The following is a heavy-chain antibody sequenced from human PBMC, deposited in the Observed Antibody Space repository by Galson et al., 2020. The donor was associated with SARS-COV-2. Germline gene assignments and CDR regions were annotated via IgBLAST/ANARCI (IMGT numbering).Heavy chain of an antibody. V-gene: IGHV1-8*01. D-gene: IGHD3-9*01. Sequence: ASVKVSCKASGYTFTSYDINWVRQATGQGLEWMGWMNPNSGNTGYAQKFQGRVTMTRNTSISTAYMELSSLRSEDTAVYYCAREFRYYDILTGPTNGGMDVWGQGTTVTVSS. CDR3: AREFRYYDILTGPTNGGMDV. J-gene: IGHJ6*02. CDR1: GYTFTSYD. CDR2: MNPNSGNT.